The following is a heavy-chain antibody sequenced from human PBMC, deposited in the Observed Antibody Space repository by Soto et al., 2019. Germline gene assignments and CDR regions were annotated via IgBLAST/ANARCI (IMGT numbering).Heavy chain of an antibody. J-gene: IGHJ6*02. CDR3: ASVLYYGSGSYSPYGMDV. V-gene: IGHV1-69*01. CDR1: GVSFNNNG. Sequence: QVQLVQSGAEVKKPGSSVKVSCKTSGVSFNNNGIGWVRQAPGHGLEWMGGVSPPFRTSNYARKFQGRISITAEASTGTVNMELSSLTSEDTAQYYCASVLYYGSGSYSPYGMDVWGQGTTVTVSS. CDR2: VSPPFRTS. D-gene: IGHD3-10*01.